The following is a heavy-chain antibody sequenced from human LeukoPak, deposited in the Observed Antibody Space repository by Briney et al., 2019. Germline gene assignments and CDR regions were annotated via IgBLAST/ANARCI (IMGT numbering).Heavy chain of an antibody. Sequence: GGSVRLSCAASGFTFSSYAMNWVRQVPGKGLEWVSAISRSDGSTFYADSVKGRFTISKDNSKDTLYLQLHSLRAEDTAVYYCAKDGLVVAATHFDYWGQGTLVTVSS. D-gene: IGHD2-15*01. CDR3: AKDGLVVAATHFDY. J-gene: IGHJ4*02. CDR1: GFTFSSYA. V-gene: IGHV3-23*01. CDR2: ISRSDGST.